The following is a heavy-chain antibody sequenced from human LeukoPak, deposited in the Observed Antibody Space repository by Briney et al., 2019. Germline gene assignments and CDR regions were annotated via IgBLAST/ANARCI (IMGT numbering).Heavy chain of an antibody. J-gene: IGHJ4*02. D-gene: IGHD3-22*01. CDR3: ARDPSPYYYDSSGYYSYYFDY. V-gene: IGHV1-69*05. Sequence: SVKVSCKASGGTFSSHAINWVRQAPGQGLEWMGRIIPIFGTANYAQKFQGRVTITTDESTSTAYMELSSLRSEDTAVYYCARDPSPYYYDSSGYYSYYFDYWGQGTLVTVSS. CDR2: IIPIFGTA. CDR1: GGTFSSHA.